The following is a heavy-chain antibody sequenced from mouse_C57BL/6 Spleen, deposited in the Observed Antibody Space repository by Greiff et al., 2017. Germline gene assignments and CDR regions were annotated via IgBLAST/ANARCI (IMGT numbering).Heavy chain of an antibody. Sequence: EVKLMESGPGLVKPSQSLSLTCSVTGYSITSGYYWNWIRQFPGNKLEWMGYISYDGSNNYNPSLKNRNSITRDTSKNQFFLKLNSVTTEDTATYYCAKRDYWGQGTSVTVSS. CDR3: AKRDY. CDR2: ISYDGSN. J-gene: IGHJ4*01. CDR1: GYSITSGYY. V-gene: IGHV3-6*01.